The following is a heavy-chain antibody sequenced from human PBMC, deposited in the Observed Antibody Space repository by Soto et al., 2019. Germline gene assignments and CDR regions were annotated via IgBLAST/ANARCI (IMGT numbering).Heavy chain of an antibody. CDR3: ATDETQFERRPSYGMDV. D-gene: IGHD1-1*01. CDR1: GFTFSNYG. Sequence: PGGSLRLSCVASGFTFSNYGMHWVRQAPGKGLEWVAVIWHDGGSRFYADSVKGRFTISRDNTKKTLYLQMTSLRAEDTAVYYCATDETQFERRPSYGMDVWSQGTTVTVSS. CDR2: IWHDGGSR. V-gene: IGHV3-33*01. J-gene: IGHJ6*02.